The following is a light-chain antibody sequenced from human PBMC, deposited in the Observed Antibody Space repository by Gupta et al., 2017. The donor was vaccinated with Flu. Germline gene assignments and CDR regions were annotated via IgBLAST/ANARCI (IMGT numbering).Light chain of an antibody. V-gene: IGLV2-14*01. J-gene: IGLJ2*01. CDR1: RSDSVDNKY. CDR2: GVN. CDR3: DSHTGSGTHVV. Sequence: RSDSVDNKYVTWYQQQPGKEPKLMIYGVNNRPSGVSDRFSGSKSGNTASLTISGVQAEDEGDYYCDSHTGSGTHVVFGGGTKLTVL.